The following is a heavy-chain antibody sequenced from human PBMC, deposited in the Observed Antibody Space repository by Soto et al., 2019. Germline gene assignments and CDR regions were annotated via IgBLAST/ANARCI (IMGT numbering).Heavy chain of an antibody. V-gene: IGHV1-18*01. CDR3: ARDLYYSSGRYFDHDAFDI. CDR1: GYNFTSYG. Sequence: QVQLVQSGADVKKPGASVKVSCKASGYNFTSYGISWVRQAPGQGREWMGWISPHNDRTKYARRFHDRVTMTTETPTSTVYMELGSLRSDDTAVYYCARDLYYSSGRYFDHDAFDIWGQGTVVTVSS. J-gene: IGHJ3*02. D-gene: IGHD6-19*01. CDR2: ISPHNDRT.